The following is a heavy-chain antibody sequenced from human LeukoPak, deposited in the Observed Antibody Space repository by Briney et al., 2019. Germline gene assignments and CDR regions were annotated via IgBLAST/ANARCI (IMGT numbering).Heavy chain of an antibody. Sequence: GGSLRLSCAASGFTFSSYAMSWVRQAPGKGLEWVSAISGSGGSTYYADSVKGRFTISRGNAKNSLYLQMNSLRAEDTAVYYCARLTITGFDYWGQGTLVTVSS. CDR1: GFTFSSYA. J-gene: IGHJ4*02. CDR3: ARLTITGFDY. V-gene: IGHV3-23*01. D-gene: IGHD1-1*01. CDR2: ISGSGGST.